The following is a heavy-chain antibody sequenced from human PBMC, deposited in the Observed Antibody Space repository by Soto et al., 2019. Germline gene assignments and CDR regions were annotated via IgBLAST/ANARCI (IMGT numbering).Heavy chain of an antibody. J-gene: IGHJ6*02. Sequence: QVQLVQSGAEVKKPVGSVKVSSKASGYTFASYDINWVRQATGQGLEWMGWMNPNSGNTAYAQKFQGRVTMTRNTSISTAYMELSSLRSEDTAVYYCAREITDYGMDVWGQGTTVTVSS. CDR1: GYTFASYD. CDR3: AREITDYGMDV. CDR2: MNPNSGNT. D-gene: IGHD1-20*01. V-gene: IGHV1-8*01.